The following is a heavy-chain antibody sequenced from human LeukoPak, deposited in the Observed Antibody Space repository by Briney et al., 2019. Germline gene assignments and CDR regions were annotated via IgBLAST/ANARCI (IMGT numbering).Heavy chain of an antibody. CDR2: ISGIGGST. V-gene: IGHV3-23*01. CDR1: GFTFSSYA. CDR3: AKDQPPHYDFWSGYYPPYYYYGMDV. D-gene: IGHD3-3*01. Sequence: GGSLRLSCAASGFTFSSYAISWVRQAPGKGLELVSAISGIGGSTYYADSVKGRFTISRDNSKNTLYLQMNSLRAEDTAVYYCAKDQPPHYDFWSGYYPPYYYYGMDVWGQGTTVTVSS. J-gene: IGHJ6*02.